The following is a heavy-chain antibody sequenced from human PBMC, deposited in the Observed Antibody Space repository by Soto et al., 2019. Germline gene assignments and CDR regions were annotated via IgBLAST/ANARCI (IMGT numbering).Heavy chain of an antibody. CDR3: VRDGTKNLRGWFDP. CDR2: IYATGST. V-gene: IGHV4-4*07. D-gene: IGHD1-1*01. CDR1: GSSPAAYY. J-gene: IGHJ5*02. Sequence: ETLSLTCSVSGSSPAAYYGSWIRQPPGKGLEWIGRIYATGSTDYNPSLKSRLTMSVDMSKKQFSLTLRSVTAADTAMYYCVRDGTKNLRGWFDPWGQGILVTVSS.